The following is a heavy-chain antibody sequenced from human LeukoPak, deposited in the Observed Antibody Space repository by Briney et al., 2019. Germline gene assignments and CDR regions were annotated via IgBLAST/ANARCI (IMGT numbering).Heavy chain of an antibody. CDR3: ARDPIGDGYFDY. D-gene: IGHD3-10*01. V-gene: IGHV1-69*04. J-gene: IGHJ4*02. CDR2: IIPILGIA. CDR1: GGTFSSYA. Sequence: GASVKVSCKASGGTFSSYAISWVRQAPGQGLEWMGRIIPILGIANYALKFQGRVTITADKSTSTAYMELSSLRSEDTAVYYCARDPIGDGYFDYWGQGTLVTVSS.